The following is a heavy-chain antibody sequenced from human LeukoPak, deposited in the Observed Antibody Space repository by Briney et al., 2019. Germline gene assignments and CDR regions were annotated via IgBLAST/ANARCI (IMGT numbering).Heavy chain of an antibody. CDR3: ARGPNYVWGSYRYFDY. V-gene: IGHV4-30-4*01. D-gene: IGHD3-16*02. J-gene: IGHJ4*02. CDR1: GASISSGDYY. Sequence: PSETLSLTCTVSGASISSGDYYWSWIRQSPGKGLEWNGYIYYSGSTSYNPSLKSRVTISVDTSKNQFSLKLTSVTAADTAVYYCARGPNYVWGSYRYFDYWGQGTLVTVSS. CDR2: IYYSGST.